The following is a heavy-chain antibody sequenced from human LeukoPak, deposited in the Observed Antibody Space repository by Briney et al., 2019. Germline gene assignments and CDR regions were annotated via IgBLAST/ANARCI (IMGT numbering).Heavy chain of an antibody. Sequence: SETLSLTCTVSGGSISSYYWSWIRQPSGKGLEWIGYIYYSGSTNYNPSLKSRVTISVDTSKNQFSLKLSSVTAADTAVYYCARGHYDSWSGYFHYFDYWGQGTLVTVSS. D-gene: IGHD3-3*01. CDR1: GGSISSYY. CDR3: ARGHYDSWSGYFHYFDY. V-gene: IGHV4-59*01. J-gene: IGHJ4*02. CDR2: IYYSGST.